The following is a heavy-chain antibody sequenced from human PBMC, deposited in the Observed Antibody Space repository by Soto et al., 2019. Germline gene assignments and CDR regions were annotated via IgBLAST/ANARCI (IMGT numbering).Heavy chain of an antibody. D-gene: IGHD2-15*01. CDR3: GKALLAANGHTESDS. J-gene: IGHJ4*02. Sequence: SETLSLTCTVSGGSIYRSGYYWGWIRQPPGRGLEWIGNIDYNGVTYSNPSLKSRVTISRDTSKNQFSLKLTSVTAADTALYYCGKALLAANGHTESDSWGPGTLVTVSS. CDR1: GGSIYRSGYY. V-gene: IGHV4-39*01. CDR2: IDYNGVT.